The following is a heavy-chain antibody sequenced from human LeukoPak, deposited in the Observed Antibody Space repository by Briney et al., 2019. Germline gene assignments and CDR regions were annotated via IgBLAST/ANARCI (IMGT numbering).Heavy chain of an antibody. CDR2: IYDSGST. J-gene: IGHJ6*02. D-gene: IGHD5-12*01. V-gene: IGHV4-31*03. CDR3: ARDGWLRSYYYGMDV. CDR1: GGSISSGGYY. Sequence: SQTLSLTCTVSGGSISSGGYYWSWIRQHPGKGLEWIGYIYDSGSTYYNPSLKSRVTISVDTSKNQFSLKLSSVTAADTAVYYCARDGWLRSYYYGMDVWGQGTTVTVSS.